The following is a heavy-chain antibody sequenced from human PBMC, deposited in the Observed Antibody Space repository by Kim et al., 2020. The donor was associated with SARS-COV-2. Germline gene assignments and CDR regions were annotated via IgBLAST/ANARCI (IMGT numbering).Heavy chain of an antibody. V-gene: IGHV3-30*02. CDR3: AKADYYGSGSFPYFDY. Sequence: YVKGRFTISRDNSKNTLYLQMNSLRAEDTAVYYCAKADYYGSGSFPYFDYWGQGTLVTVSS. J-gene: IGHJ4*02. D-gene: IGHD3-10*01.